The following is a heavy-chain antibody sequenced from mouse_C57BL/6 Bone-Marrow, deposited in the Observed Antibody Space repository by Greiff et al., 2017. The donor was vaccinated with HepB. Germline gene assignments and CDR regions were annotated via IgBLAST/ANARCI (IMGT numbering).Heavy chain of an antibody. J-gene: IGHJ4*01. CDR2: SRNKANDYTT. D-gene: IGHD4-1*01. V-gene: IGHV7-1*01. CDR1: GFTFSDFY. CDR3: ARDANWGYAMDY. Sequence: EVHLVESGGGLVQSGRSLRLSCATSGFTFSDFYMEWVRQAPGKGLEWIAASRNKANDYTTEYSASVKGRFIVSRDTSQSILYLQMNALRAEDTAIYYCARDANWGYAMDYWGQGTSVTVSS.